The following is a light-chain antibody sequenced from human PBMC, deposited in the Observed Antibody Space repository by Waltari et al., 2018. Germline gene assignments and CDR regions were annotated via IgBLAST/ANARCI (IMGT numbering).Light chain of an antibody. V-gene: IGLV8-61*01. CDR3: ALYMGSGIWV. CDR2: KAN. Sequence: QTVVTQEPSLSVSPGGTVTLTCALSSGSLSTTSYATWYQQTPGQAPRTLVYKANPRSSGVPDRCSGSILGNTAALTITGAQADDESDYYCALYMGSGIWVFGGGTRLTVL. CDR1: SGSLSTTSY. J-gene: IGLJ3*02.